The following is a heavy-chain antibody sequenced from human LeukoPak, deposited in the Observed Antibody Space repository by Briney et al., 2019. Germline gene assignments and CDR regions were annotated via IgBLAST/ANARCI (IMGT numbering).Heavy chain of an antibody. J-gene: IGHJ6*02. Sequence: ASVKVSCKASGYSLIGYDINWVRQAAGQGLEWMGWMNPNSGRTGYAQTFQGRVTMTRDTSLNTAYMELSSLKSEDTAIYYCAREGLPYAMDVWGQGTTVTVSS. CDR3: AREGLPYAMDV. V-gene: IGHV1-8*01. CDR1: GYSLIGYD. CDR2: MNPNSGRT. D-gene: IGHD2-15*01.